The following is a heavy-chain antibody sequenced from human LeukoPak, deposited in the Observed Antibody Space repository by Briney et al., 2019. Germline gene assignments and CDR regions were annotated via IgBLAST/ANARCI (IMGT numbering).Heavy chain of an antibody. D-gene: IGHD3-10*01. CDR3: ASNRPRGGRITMVRGVIKNWFDP. V-gene: IGHV4-34*01. CDR1: GGSFSGYY. J-gene: IGHJ5*02. CDR2: INHSGST. Sequence: SETLSLTCAVYGGSFSGYYWSWIRQPPGKGLERIGEINHSGSTNYNPSLKSRVTISVDTSKNQFSLKLSSVTAADTAVYYCASNRPRGGRITMVRGVIKNWFDPWGQGTLVTVSS.